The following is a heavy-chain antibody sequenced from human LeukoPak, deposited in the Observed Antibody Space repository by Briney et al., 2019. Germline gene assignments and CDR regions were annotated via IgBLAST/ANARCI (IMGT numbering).Heavy chain of an antibody. CDR3: ARSVRWWELLH. V-gene: IGHV4-59*01. CDR2: IYDSGST. D-gene: IGHD2-15*01. J-gene: IGHJ4*02. CDR1: GGSMSSYY. Sequence: PSETLSLTCSVSGGSMSSYYWSWIRQSPGKGLEYIGYIYDSGSTNYNPSLKSQVTISVDTSKNQFSLKVSSLTAADTAVYYCARSVRWWELLHWGQGILVTVSS.